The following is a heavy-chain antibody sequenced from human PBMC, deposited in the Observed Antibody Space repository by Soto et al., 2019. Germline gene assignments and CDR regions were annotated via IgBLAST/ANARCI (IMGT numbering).Heavy chain of an antibody. CDR2: IGVTAGST. J-gene: IGHJ4*02. CDR3: AKVMYTWNAVAAFVS. D-gene: IGHD1-1*01. Sequence: AHLSESGGGLQQPGGSLKLSCEASRFTFSNFAMSWVRQAPGKGLEWISTIGVTAGSTYYTDSVRCRFTISRDNSKNTLYLEMTSLRAEDTALYYCAKVMYTWNAVAAFVSWGQGTLVAVSS. CDR1: RFTFSNFA. V-gene: IGHV3-23*01.